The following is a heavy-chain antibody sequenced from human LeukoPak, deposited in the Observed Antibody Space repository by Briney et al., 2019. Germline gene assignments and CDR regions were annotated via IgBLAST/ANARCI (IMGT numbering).Heavy chain of an antibody. J-gene: IGHJ3*02. CDR1: LGSFRGDY. V-gene: IGHV4-34*01. CDR2: LYLSGII. Sequence: APETLCLTRAVSLGSFRGDYWRRIRQPPGKGWGWRGELYLSGIINYTTSPKSRVTISVDTSKTQFYRKLSSVTAADTAVYSGAGPFRVRDSSGYYYGRPRRGDAFDSWGQGTMVTASS. CDR3: AGPFRVRDSSGYYYGRPRRGDAFDS. D-gene: IGHD3-22*01.